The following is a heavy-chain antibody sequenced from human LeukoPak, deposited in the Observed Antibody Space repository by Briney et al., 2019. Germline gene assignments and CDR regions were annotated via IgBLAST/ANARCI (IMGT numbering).Heavy chain of an antibody. D-gene: IGHD5-12*01. V-gene: IGHV3-48*03. CDR3: ARNGRYSGYNAFDI. J-gene: IGHJ3*02. Sequence: GGSLRLSCAASGFTFSNYEMNWVRQAPGKGLEWVAYISGRSTTIYYADSVKGRFTISRDDAKNSLSLQMNSLRADDTAVYYCARNGRYSGYNAFDIWGQGTLVTVSS. CDR2: ISGRSTTI. CDR1: GFTFSNYE.